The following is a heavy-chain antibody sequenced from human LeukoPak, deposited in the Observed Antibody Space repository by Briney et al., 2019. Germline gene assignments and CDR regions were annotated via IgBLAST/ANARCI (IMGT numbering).Heavy chain of an antibody. CDR2: IDSTGAYT. J-gene: IGHJ4*02. CDR3: AKGSAAGRPYYFDY. D-gene: IGHD6-25*01. V-gene: IGHV3-23*01. CDR1: GFIFSNYA. Sequence: PGGSLRLSCAASGFIFSNYAMSWVRQAPGKGLEWVSAIDSTGAYTWYAVSVKGRFTISKDSSKTILYLQMNSLRAEDAAVYFCAKGSAAGRPYYFDYWGQGTLVTVSS.